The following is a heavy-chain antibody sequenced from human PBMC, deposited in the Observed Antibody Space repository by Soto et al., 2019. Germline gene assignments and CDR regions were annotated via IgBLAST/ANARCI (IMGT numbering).Heavy chain of an antibody. Sequence: ASVKVSCKASGGTFSSYTISWVRQAPGQGLEWMGRIIPILGIANYLQKFQGRVTITAYKSTSTAYMELSSLGSDDTAVYYCAVRNWGDAFDIWGQGTMVTVSS. J-gene: IGHJ3*02. CDR3: AVRNWGDAFDI. V-gene: IGHV1-69*02. D-gene: IGHD7-27*01. CDR1: GGTFSSYT. CDR2: IIPILGIA.